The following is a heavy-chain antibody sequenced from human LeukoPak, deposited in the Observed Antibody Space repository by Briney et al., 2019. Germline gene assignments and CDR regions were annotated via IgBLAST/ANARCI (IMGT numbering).Heavy chain of an antibody. Sequence: GRSLRLSCAASGFTFSSYAMHWVRQAPGKGLEWVAVISYDGSNKYYADSVKGRFTISRDNSKNTLYLQMNSLRAEDTAVYYCARDRIYYYDSSGYYYFDYWGQGTLVTVSS. CDR3: ARDRIYYYDSSGYYYFDY. V-gene: IGHV3-30-3*01. D-gene: IGHD3-22*01. CDR1: GFTFSSYA. J-gene: IGHJ4*02. CDR2: ISYDGSNK.